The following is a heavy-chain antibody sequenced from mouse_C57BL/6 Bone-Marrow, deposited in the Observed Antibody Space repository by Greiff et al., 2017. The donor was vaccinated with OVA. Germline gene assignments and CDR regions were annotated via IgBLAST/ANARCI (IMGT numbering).Heavy chain of an antibody. CDR1: GYTFTSYW. D-gene: IGHD2-3*01. V-gene: IGHV1-72*01. Sequence: QVQLQQPGAELVKPGASVKLSCKASGYTFTSYWMHWVKQRPGRGLEWVGRIVANSGGTKYHEKFKSRATLTVDKPSSTAYMQLSSLTSEDSAVYYCSRYDGYYNGYFDVWGTGTTVTVSS. CDR2: IVANSGGT. CDR3: SRYDGYYNGYFDV. J-gene: IGHJ1*03.